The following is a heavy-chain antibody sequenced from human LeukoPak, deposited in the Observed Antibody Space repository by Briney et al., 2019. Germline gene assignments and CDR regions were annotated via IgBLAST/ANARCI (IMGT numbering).Heavy chain of an antibody. V-gene: IGHV3-7*01. CDR1: GFTFSTYS. CDR3: ARVFAPGHTRWLQTSYYYGMDV. J-gene: IGHJ6*02. D-gene: IGHD5-24*01. Sequence: GGSLRLSCAASGFTFSTYSMNWLRLAPGKGLEWVANIKQDGSEKYYVDSVKGRFTISRDNAKNSLYLQMNSLRAEDTAVYYCARVFAPGHTRWLQTSYYYGMDVWGQGTTVTVSS. CDR2: IKQDGSEK.